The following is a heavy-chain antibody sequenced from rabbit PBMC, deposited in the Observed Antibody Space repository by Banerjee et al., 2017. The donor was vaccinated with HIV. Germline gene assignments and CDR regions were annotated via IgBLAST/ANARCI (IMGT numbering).Heavy chain of an antibody. CDR2: IYAGSSGST. V-gene: IGHV1S45*01. CDR1: GFSFSSGLP. D-gene: IGHD6-1*01. J-gene: IGHJ3*01. Sequence: QEQLEESGGGLVKPGASLKLSCKASGFSFSSGLPICWVRQAPGKGLEWIACIYAGSSGSTYYASWAKGRFTISKTSSTTVTLQMTSLTAADTATYFCASGSNVYSYNLWGQGTLVTVS. CDR3: ASGSNVYSYNL.